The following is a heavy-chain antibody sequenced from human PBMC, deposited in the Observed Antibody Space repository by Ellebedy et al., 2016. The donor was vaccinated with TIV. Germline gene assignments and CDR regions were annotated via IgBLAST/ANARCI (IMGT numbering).Heavy chain of an antibody. J-gene: IGHJ6*02. CDR2: ISAYNGNT. D-gene: IGHD7-27*01. CDR1: GYTFTSYG. Sequence: AASVKVSCKASGYTFTSYGISWVRQPPGHGLEWMGWISAYNGNTNYAQKFQGRASMTTDASTNTVHLELMSLNFDDTAVYYCGRELGMGRGAMDVWGQGTTVTVSS. CDR3: GRELGMGRGAMDV. V-gene: IGHV1-18*04.